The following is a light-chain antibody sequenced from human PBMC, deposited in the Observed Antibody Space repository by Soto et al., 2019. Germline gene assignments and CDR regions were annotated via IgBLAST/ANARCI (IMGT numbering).Light chain of an antibody. J-gene: IGKJ1*01. CDR1: ESIRDY. CDR3: QQYNSYRT. CDR2: AAS. V-gene: IGKV1-39*01. Sequence: DIQMTQSPSSLSASVGDRVTITCRASESIRDYLNWYQQKPGKAPNLLIYAASSLQSGVPSRFSGGGSGTDFTLTISSLQPEDFATYYCQQYNSYRTFGQGTKVDIK.